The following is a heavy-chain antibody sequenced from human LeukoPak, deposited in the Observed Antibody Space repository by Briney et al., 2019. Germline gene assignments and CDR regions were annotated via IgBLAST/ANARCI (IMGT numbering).Heavy chain of an antibody. CDR2: ISGSGGST. V-gene: IGHV3-23*01. D-gene: IGHD3/OR15-3a*01. CDR1: GFTFSSYA. CDR3: AKVWDWGIGSY. Sequence: GGSLRLSCAASGFTFSSYAMSWVRQAPGKGLEWVSAISGSGGSTCYADSVKGRFTISRDNSKNTLYLQMNSLRAEDTAVYYCAKVWDWGIGSYWGQGTPVTVSS. J-gene: IGHJ4*02.